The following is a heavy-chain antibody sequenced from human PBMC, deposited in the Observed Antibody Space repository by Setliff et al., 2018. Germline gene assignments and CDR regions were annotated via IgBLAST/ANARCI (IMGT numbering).Heavy chain of an antibody. D-gene: IGHD1-26*01. CDR3: AREGGLQGATSYYYFYNYINV. CDR2: INPKSGVT. V-gene: IGHV1-2*02. CDR1: GYTFTGYF. Sequence: ASVKVSCKTSGYTFTGYFIHWVRPAPRQGLAWLGWINPKSGVTSYAQSFQGRIAMTRDTSINTVYMELNSLTSDDAAVYFCAREGGLQGATSYYYFYNYINVWGKGTKVTVSS. J-gene: IGHJ6*03.